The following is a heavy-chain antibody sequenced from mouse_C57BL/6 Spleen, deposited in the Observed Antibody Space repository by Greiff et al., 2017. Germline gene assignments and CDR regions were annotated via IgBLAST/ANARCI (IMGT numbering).Heavy chain of an antibody. CDR2: IPPNRGGT. Sequence: QVQLQQPGAELVKPGASVKLSCKASGYTFTGYWMHWVKQTPGQGLEWIGAIPPNRGGTNYNQKFKGKATLTVDKSSSTAYMKLSSLTSEDAACYDCARGYFDYWGTGTTLTVSS. CDR3: ARGYFDY. CDR1: GYTFTGYW. J-gene: IGHJ2*01. V-gene: IGHV1-64*01.